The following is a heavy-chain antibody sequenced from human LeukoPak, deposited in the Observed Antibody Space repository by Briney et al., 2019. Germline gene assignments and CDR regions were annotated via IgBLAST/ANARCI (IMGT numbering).Heavy chain of an antibody. CDR2: IVVGSGNT. J-gene: IGHJ4*02. D-gene: IGHD3-3*01. CDR1: GFTFTSSA. CDR3: AAISAYYDFWSGIDYDY. Sequence: SVKVSCKASGFTFTSSAMQWVRQARGQRLEWIGWIVVGSGNTNYAQRFQERVTITRDMSTSIAYMELSSLRSEDTAVYYCAAISAYYDFWSGIDYDYWGQGTLVTVSS. V-gene: IGHV1-58*02.